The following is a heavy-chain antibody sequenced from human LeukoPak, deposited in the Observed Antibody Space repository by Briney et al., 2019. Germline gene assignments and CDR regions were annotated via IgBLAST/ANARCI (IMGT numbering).Heavy chain of an antibody. CDR3: ARDPASPYCSSTSCYTGD. Sequence: ASVKVSCKASGYTFTSYDINWVRQATGQGLEWMGWMNPNSGNTGYAQKFQGRVTMTRNTSISTAYMELSSLRSEDTAVYYCARDPASPYCSSTSCYTGDWGQGTLVTVSS. J-gene: IGHJ4*02. CDR2: MNPNSGNT. CDR1: GYTFTSYD. V-gene: IGHV1-8*01. D-gene: IGHD2-2*02.